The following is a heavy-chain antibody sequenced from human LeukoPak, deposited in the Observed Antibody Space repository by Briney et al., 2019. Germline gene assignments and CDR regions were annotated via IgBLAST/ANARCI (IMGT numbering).Heavy chain of an antibody. V-gene: IGHV4-34*01. CDR1: GGSFSGYY. J-gene: IGHJ4*02. CDR3: ARHAANPMVRGVISYFDY. Sequence: SETLSLTCAVYGGSFSGYYWSWIRQPPGKGLEWIGSIYYSGSTYYNPSLKSRVTISVDTSKNQFSLKLSSVTAADTAVYYCARHAANPMVRGVISYFDYWGQGTLVTVSS. CDR2: IYYSGST. D-gene: IGHD3-10*01.